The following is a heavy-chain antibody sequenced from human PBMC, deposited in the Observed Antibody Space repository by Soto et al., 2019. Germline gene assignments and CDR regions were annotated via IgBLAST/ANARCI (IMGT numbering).Heavy chain of an antibody. CDR2: IIPIFGTA. V-gene: IGHV1-69*01. CDR1: GGTFSSYA. Sequence: QVQLVQSGAEVTKPGSSVKVSCKASGGTFSSYAISWVRQAPGQGLEWMGGIIPIFGTANYAQKFQGRVTNTADESTSTDYMELSSLRTEDTGVYYCARGRLEYVWGSYRIDAYDIGGQWKMVTVSS. CDR3: ARGRLEYVWGSYRIDAYDI. D-gene: IGHD3-16*02. J-gene: IGHJ3*02.